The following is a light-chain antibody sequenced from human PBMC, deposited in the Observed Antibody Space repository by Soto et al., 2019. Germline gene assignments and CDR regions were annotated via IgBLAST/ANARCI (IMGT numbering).Light chain of an antibody. CDR2: KAS. J-gene: IGKJ2*01. CDR3: QQSNVYPYT. Sequence: DIQMTQSPSTLSASVGNRVTITCRASESIKTWLAWYQQRPGKAPNLLIYKASSLQSGVSSRFSGSGSGTEFTLIISSLQPDDSATYYCQQSNVYPYTFGQGTKVQI. V-gene: IGKV1-5*03. CDR1: ESIKTW.